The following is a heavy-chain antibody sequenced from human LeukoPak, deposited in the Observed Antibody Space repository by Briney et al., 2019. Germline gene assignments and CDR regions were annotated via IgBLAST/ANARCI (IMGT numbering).Heavy chain of an antibody. CDR3: ARVASVSLYY. V-gene: IGHV3-72*01. J-gene: IGHJ4*02. CDR2: TKNKANSYTT. D-gene: IGHD5/OR15-5a*01. CDR1: GFTFGDHY. Sequence: PGGSLRLSCAASGFTFGDHYMDWVRQAPGKGLEWVSRTKNKANSYTTQYAASVKGRFTVSRDDSKNSLSLQMNNLETEDTAVYYCARVASVSLYYSCQGTMVTVSS.